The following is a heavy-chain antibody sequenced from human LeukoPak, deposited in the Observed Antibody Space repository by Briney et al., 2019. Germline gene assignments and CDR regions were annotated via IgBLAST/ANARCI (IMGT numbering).Heavy chain of an antibody. Sequence: AISGSGGSTYFADSAKGRFTISRDNSKNTLYLQMNSLRAEDTAVYYCAKGKGAWTDLLGYWGQGTLVTVSS. J-gene: IGHJ4*02. V-gene: IGHV3-23*01. CDR2: ISGSGGST. D-gene: IGHD3/OR15-3a*01. CDR3: AKGKGAWTDLLGY.